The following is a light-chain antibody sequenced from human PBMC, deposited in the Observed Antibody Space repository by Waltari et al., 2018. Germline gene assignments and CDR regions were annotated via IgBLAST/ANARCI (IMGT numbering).Light chain of an antibody. CDR3: CSYAGSTTSSVV. CDR2: AVT. CDR1: SSDAGGYSL. Sequence: QSALTQPASVSGSPGQSITISCTGSSSDAGGYSLFSWYQQHPGKAPKLMIYAVTKRPSGVSHRFSGSKSGNTASLTISGLQTEDEADYYCCSYAGSTTSSVVFGTGTKVIVL. J-gene: IGLJ1*01. V-gene: IGLV2-23*02.